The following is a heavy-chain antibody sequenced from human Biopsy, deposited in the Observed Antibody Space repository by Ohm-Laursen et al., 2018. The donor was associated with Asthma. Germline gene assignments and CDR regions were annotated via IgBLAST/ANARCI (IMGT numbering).Heavy chain of an antibody. CDR2: INGKSNSI. CDR3: ARGDSSGWSHYYFDY. Sequence: SLRLSCSASGFTFSDYYMSWIRQAPGKGLEWISYINGKSNSIEYADSVKGRFTISRDNAKSSLYLQMNSLRAEDTAVYYCARGDSSGWSHYYFDYWGQGTLVTVSS. J-gene: IGHJ4*02. CDR1: GFTFSDYY. V-gene: IGHV3-11*01. D-gene: IGHD6-19*01.